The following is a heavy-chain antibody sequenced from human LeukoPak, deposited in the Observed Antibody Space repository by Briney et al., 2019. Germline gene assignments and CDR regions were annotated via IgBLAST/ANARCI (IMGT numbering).Heavy chain of an antibody. D-gene: IGHD2-15*01. CDR3: ARYCSGGSCPLGDAFDI. CDR2: IYTSGST. V-gene: IGHV4-4*07. J-gene: IGHJ3*02. Sequence: SETLSLTCTVSGGSISSYYWSWIRQPAGKGLEWFGRIYTSGSTNYNPSLKSRVTMSVDTSKNQFSLKLSSVTAADTAVYYCARYCSGGSCPLGDAFDIWGQGTMVTVSS. CDR1: GGSISSYY.